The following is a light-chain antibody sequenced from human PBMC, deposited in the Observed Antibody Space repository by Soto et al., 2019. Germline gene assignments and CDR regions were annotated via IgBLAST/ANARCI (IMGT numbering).Light chain of an antibody. CDR1: SSNIGTNT. Sequence: QSVLTQPPSASGTPGQRVTISCSGSSSNIGTNTVNWYQQLPGTAPKLLIYENNNRPSGVPDRFSGSKSGTSASLAITGLQAEDEAEYYCQSYDSSLSGYVFGTGTKVTVL. CDR3: QSYDSSLSGYV. V-gene: IGLV1-44*01. J-gene: IGLJ1*01. CDR2: ENN.